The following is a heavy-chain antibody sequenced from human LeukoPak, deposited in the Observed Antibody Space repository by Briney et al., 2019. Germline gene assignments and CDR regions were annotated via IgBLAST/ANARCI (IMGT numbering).Heavy chain of an antibody. Sequence: GGSLRLSCAASGFTFSSYWMSWVRQAPGKGLEWVANIKQDGSAKYYEDSVKGRFTISRDNAKNSQYLQMNSLRAEDTAVYYCARKAMVRGVMIWCRDYWGQGTLVTVSS. CDR2: IKQDGSAK. CDR3: ARKAMVRGVMIWCRDY. J-gene: IGHJ4*02. V-gene: IGHV3-7*03. D-gene: IGHD3-10*01. CDR1: GFTFSSYW.